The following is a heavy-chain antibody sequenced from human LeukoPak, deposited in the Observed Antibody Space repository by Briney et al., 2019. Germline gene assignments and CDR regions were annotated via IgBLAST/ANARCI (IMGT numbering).Heavy chain of an antibody. Sequence: SETLSLTCTVSGDSISSSSYYWRSIRQPPGKGLEWIGSIYYRGSTYYNPSVKTRLTISVYTSKNQFSLKLSAVTAADTAVYYCASANIAWLALEYWGHGTLVTVSS. J-gene: IGHJ4*01. CDR2: IYYRGST. D-gene: IGHD6-19*01. V-gene: IGHV4-39*01. CDR1: GDSISSSSYY. CDR3: ASANIAWLALEY.